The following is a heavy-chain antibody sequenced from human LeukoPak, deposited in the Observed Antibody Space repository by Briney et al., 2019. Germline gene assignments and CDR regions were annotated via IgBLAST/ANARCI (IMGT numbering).Heavy chain of an antibody. V-gene: IGHV3-53*01. Sequence: GGSLRLSCAASGFTVSSNYMSWVRQAPGKGLEWVSVIYSGGSTYYADSVKGRFTISRGNAKNSLYLQMNSLRAEDTAVYYCARVGGDIVLTDYWGQGTLVTVSS. J-gene: IGHJ4*02. CDR1: GFTVSSNY. D-gene: IGHD2-8*01. CDR2: IYSGGST. CDR3: ARVGGDIVLTDY.